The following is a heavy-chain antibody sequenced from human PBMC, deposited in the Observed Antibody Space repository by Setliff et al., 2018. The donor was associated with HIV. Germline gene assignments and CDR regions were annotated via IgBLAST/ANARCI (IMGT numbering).Heavy chain of an antibody. J-gene: IGHJ4*02. CDR3: AKDGDYYYHTSGYYYPLGY. Sequence: GGSLRLSCAASGFTFSSYGMHWVRQAPGKGLEWVAFIRYDGSNKYNADSVKGRFTISRDNSKNTLYLRMNSLRAEDTAVYYCAKDGDYYYHTSGYYYPLGYWGQGTLVTVSS. V-gene: IGHV3-30*02. CDR1: GFTFSSYG. D-gene: IGHD3-22*01. CDR2: IRYDGSNK.